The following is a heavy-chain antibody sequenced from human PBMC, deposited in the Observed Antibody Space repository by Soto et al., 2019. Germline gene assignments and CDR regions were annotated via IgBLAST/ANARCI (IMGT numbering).Heavy chain of an antibody. CDR2: IKSKTDGGTT. D-gene: IGHD3-16*02. V-gene: IGHV3-15*01. CDR3: TTLAENYDYVWGSYRPH. Sequence: PGGSLRLSCAASGFTFSNALMSWVRQAPGKGLEWVGRIKSKTDGGTTDYAAPVKGRFTISRDDSKNTLYLQMNSLKTEDTAVYYCTTLAENYDYVWGSYRPHWGQGTVVTVSS. CDR1: GFTFSNAL. J-gene: IGHJ4*02.